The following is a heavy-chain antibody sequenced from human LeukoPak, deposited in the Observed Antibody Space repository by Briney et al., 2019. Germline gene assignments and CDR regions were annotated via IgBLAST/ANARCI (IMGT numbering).Heavy chain of an antibody. V-gene: IGHV4-4*09. CDR1: GDSISSYY. CDR2: IYTSGTT. J-gene: IGHJ4*02. Sequence: SETLSLTCNVSGDSISSYYWSWIRQPPGEGLEWIGYIYTSGTTSYNPSLKSRVTISVDTSKNQFSLRLRSATAAATAVYYCARSYYDFLTGYYLDYWGQGTLVTVSS. CDR3: ARSYYDFLTGYYLDY. D-gene: IGHD3-9*01.